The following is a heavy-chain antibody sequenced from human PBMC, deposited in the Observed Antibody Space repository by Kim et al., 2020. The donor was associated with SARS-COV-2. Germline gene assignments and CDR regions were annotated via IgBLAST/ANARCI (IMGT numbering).Heavy chain of an antibody. CDR3: AKVGAARTSYYYYGMDV. CDR1: GFTFSSYA. Sequence: GGSLRLSCAASGFTFSSYAMSWVRQAPGKGLEWVSAISGSGGSTYYADSVKGRFTISRDNSKNTLYLQMNSLRAEDPAVYYCAKVGAARTSYYYYGMDVWGQGTTVTVSS. V-gene: IGHV3-23*01. D-gene: IGHD1-26*01. J-gene: IGHJ6*02. CDR2: ISGSGGST.